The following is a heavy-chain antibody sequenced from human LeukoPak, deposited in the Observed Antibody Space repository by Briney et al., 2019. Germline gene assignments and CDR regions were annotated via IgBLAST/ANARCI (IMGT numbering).Heavy chain of an antibody. D-gene: IGHD2-15*01. V-gene: IGHV3-74*01. CDR3: ASLVLYCSGGSCYGVDY. Sequence: GGSLRLSCAASGFTFSSYWMHWVRQAPGKGLVWVSRINSDGSSTSYADSVKGRFTISRDNAKNTLYLQMNSLRAEDTAVYYCASLVLYCSGGSCYGVDYWGQGTLVTVSS. CDR2: INSDGSST. CDR1: GFTFSSYW. J-gene: IGHJ4*02.